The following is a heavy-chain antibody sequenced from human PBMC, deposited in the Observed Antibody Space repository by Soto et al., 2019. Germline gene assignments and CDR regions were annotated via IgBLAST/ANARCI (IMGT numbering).Heavy chain of an antibody. CDR2: IIPIFGTA. CDR3: ARERVAAAPALYYFDY. J-gene: IGHJ4*02. D-gene: IGHD6-13*01. V-gene: IGHV1-69*13. Sequence: GASVKVSCKASGGTFSSYAISWVRQAPGQGLEWMGGIIPIFGTANYAQKFQGRVTITADESTSTAYMELSSLRSEDTAVYYCARERVAAAPALYYFDYWGQGTLVTVPS. CDR1: GGTFSSYA.